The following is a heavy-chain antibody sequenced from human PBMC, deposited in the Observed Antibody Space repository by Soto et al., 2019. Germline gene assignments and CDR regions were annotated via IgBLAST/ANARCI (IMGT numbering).Heavy chain of an antibody. CDR1: GFTFSSYG. CDR2: ISYDGSNK. V-gene: IGHV3-30*03. J-gene: IGHJ6*02. CDR3: ARGRFLEWRYGMDV. Sequence: GGSLRLSCAASGFTFSSYGMHWVRQAPGKGLEWVAVISYDGSNKYYADSVKGRFTISRDNSKNTLYLQMNSLRAEDTAVYYCARGRFLEWRYGMDVWGQGTTVTVSS. D-gene: IGHD3-3*01.